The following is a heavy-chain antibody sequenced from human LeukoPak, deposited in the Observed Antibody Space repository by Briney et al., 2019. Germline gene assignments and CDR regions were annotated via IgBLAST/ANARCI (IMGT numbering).Heavy chain of an antibody. V-gene: IGHV3-23*01. D-gene: IGHD5-18*01. Sequence: PGGSLRLSCAASGFTFDNYAMTWVRQAPGMGLEWVSSITASGASTYYADSVTGRSTISRDNSKNTLYLQLNSLRAEDTAVYFCAGGSTGHNYAYDYWGQGTLLTVSS. CDR2: ITASGAST. CDR3: AGGSTGHNYAYDY. J-gene: IGHJ4*02. CDR1: GFTFDNYA.